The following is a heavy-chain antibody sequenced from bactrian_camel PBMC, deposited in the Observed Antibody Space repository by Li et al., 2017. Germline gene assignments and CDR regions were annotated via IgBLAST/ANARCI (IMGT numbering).Heavy chain of an antibody. CDR2: IAGGGRT. CDR1: GYTLPLH. V-gene: IGHV3S53*01. Sequence: HVQLVESGGGSVQAGGSLRLSCVASGYTLPLHMAWFRRLPGQGREGVAAIAGGGRTNYAGSVKGRFTISRDNAKNTLYLQLNSLTREDSAMYYCTRETQWVGYHEFAEYWGKGTQVTVS. J-gene: IGHJ7*01. D-gene: IGHD5*01.